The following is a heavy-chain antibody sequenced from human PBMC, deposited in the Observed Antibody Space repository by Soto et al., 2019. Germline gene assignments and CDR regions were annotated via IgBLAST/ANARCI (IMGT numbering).Heavy chain of an antibody. CDR3: ARADPDASVGY. D-gene: IGHD3-16*01. Sequence: SEPLSLTCTVSGGSMRSHYWTWLRQPPGKGLEWIGYISHSGSSSYNPYLKSPGTISADTSRNQFTLKVSSVIGADTTVYYCARADPDASVGYWGQGTLVT. J-gene: IGHJ4*02. CDR1: GGSMRSHY. V-gene: IGHV4-59*11. CDR2: ISHSGSS.